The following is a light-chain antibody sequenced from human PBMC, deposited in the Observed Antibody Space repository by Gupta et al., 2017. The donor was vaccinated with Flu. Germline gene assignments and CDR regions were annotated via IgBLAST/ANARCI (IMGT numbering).Light chain of an antibody. V-gene: IGLV2-14*01. CDR3: SSYTRSTTSIIAWV. CDR1: SSDIGGYNR. CDR2: EVS. J-gene: IGLJ3*02. Sequence: QSALPQPASVSGSLGQSITISCTGTSSDIGGYNRVSWYQQHPGKAPKLIIYEVSNRPSGLSDRFSGSRSGNTASLTISGLQADDEADYYCSSYTRSTTSIIAWVFGGGTRLTVL.